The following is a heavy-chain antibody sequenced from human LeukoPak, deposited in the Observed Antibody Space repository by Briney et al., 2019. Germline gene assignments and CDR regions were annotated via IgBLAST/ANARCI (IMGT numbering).Heavy chain of an antibody. CDR2: INPSGGST. V-gene: IGHV1-46*01. CDR1: GYTFTSYY. CDR3: ARSDQVDY. J-gene: IGHJ4*02. D-gene: IGHD2-2*01. Sequence: ASVKVSCKASGYTFTSYYMHWARQAPGQGLEWMGKINPSGGSTSYTQKFQGRVTMTRDTSTSTVYMELSSLRYEDTAVYYCARSDQVDYWGQGTLVTVSS.